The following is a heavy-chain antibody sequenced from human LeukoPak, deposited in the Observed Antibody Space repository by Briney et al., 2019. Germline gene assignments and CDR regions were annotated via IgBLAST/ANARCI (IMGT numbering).Heavy chain of an antibody. V-gene: IGHV3-7*01. CDR2: IKQDGSEK. J-gene: IGHJ4*02. Sequence: GGSLRLSCAASGFTFSSYGMHWVRQAPGKGLEWVANIKQDGSEKYYVDSVKGRFTISRDNAKNSLYLQMNSLRAEDTAVYYCAREFSLLRYFDWLPYGYYFDYWGQGTLVTVSS. D-gene: IGHD3-9*01. CDR3: AREFSLLRYFDWLPYGYYFDY. CDR1: GFTFSSYG.